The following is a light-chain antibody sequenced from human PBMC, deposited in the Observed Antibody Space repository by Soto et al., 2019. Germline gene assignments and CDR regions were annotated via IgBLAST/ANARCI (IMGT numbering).Light chain of an antibody. V-gene: IGKV1-39*01. CDR3: QQFYSTLLT. J-gene: IGKJ4*01. CDR2: SAS. CDR1: QSISTF. Sequence: DSQMTQSPSSLSASVGDRVTITCLASQSISTFLNWYQQKPGKAPKLLISSASSLHTWVPSRFSGSGSGTDFTLTISSLQPEDFATYYCQQFYSTLLTFGGGT.